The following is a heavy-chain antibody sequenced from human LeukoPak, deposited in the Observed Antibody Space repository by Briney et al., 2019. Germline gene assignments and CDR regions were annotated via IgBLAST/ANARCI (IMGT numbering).Heavy chain of an antibody. V-gene: IGHV3-33*06. CDR1: GFAFSSYG. J-gene: IGHJ4*02. CDR2: IWYDGSNK. CDR3: AKDDYYDSSGYQAAYYFDY. D-gene: IGHD3-22*01. Sequence: GGSLRLSCAASGFAFSSYGMHWVRQAPGKGLEWVAVIWYDGSNKYYADSVKGRFTISRDNSKNTLYLQMNSLRAEDTAVYYCAKDDYYDSSGYQAAYYFDYWGQGTLVTVSS.